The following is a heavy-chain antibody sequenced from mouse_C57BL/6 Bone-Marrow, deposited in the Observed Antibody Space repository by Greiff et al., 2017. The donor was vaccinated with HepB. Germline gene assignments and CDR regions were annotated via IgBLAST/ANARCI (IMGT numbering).Heavy chain of an antibody. CDR1: GFTFSDYG. Sequence: EVKLVESGGGLVKPGGFLKLSCAASGFTFSDYGMHWVRQAPEKGLEWVAYISSGSSTIYYADTVKGRFTISRDNAKNTLFLQITSLRSEDTAMYYWASILRYQRGGYFDVWGTGTTVTVSS. CDR2: ISSGSSTI. CDR3: ASILRYQRGGYFDV. V-gene: IGHV5-17*01. D-gene: IGHD1-1*01. J-gene: IGHJ1*03.